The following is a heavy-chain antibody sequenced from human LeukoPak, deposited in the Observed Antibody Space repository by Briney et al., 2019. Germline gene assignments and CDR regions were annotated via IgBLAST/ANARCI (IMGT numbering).Heavy chain of an antibody. V-gene: IGHV7-4-1*02. CDR1: GYTFSTYP. D-gene: IGHD3-22*01. CDR3: VRGIDTTGYFNY. CDR2: ISTNTGSP. J-gene: IGHJ4*02. Sequence: VASVQVSCKASGYTFSTYPMNWVRQAPGQGLEWMGWISTNTGSPTYAQGLTGRFVFSLDTSVSTAFLQINSLKAEDTALYYCVRGIDTTGYFNYWGQGTLVTVSS.